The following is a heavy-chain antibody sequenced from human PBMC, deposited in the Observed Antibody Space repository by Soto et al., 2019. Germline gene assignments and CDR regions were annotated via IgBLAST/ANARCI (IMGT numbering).Heavy chain of an antibody. CDR1: GFTFSSYS. CDR2: ISSSSSTI. CDR3: AKDRVSWPSDY. J-gene: IGHJ4*02. Sequence: GGSLRLSCAASGFTFSSYSMNWVRQAPGKGLEWVSYISSSSSTIYYADSVKGRFTISRDNSKNSLYLQMNSLRAEDTAVYYCAKDRVSWPSDYWGQGTLVTVSS. D-gene: IGHD3-10*01. V-gene: IGHV3-48*01.